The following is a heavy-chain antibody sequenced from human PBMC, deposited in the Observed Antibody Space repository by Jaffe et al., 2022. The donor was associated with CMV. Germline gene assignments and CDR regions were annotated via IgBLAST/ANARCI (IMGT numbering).Heavy chain of an antibody. CDR1: GGSISSYY. CDR3: ARVGVGDFVFDY. V-gene: IGHV4-59*01. D-gene: IGHD1-26*01. J-gene: IGHJ4*02. CDR2: IYYSGST. Sequence: QVQLQESGPGLVKPSETLSLTCTVSGGSISSYYWSWIRQPPGKGLEWIGYIYYSGSTNYNPSLKSRVTISVDTSKNQFSLKLSSVTAADTAVYYCARVGVGDFVFDYWGQGTLVTVSS.